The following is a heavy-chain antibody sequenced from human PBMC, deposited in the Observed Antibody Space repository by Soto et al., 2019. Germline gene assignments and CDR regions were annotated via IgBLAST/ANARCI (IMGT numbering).Heavy chain of an antibody. D-gene: IGHD3-22*01. CDR3: AKDRAPLITMIVVVKGWNWFDP. CDR1: GFSFSSYA. J-gene: IGHJ5*02. CDR2: ISGSGGST. Sequence: GGSLRLSCAASGFSFSSYAMSWVRQAPGKGLEWVSAISGSGGSTYYADSVKGRFTISRDNSKSTLYLQMNSLRAEDTAVYYCAKDRAPLITMIVVVKGWNWFDPWGQGTLVTVSS. V-gene: IGHV3-23*01.